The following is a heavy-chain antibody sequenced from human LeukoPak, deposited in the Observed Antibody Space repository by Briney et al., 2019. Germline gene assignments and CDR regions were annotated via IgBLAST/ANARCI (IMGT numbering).Heavy chain of an antibody. CDR1: GFTFSSYA. Sequence: GGSLRLSCAASGFTFSSYAMNWVRQAPGKSLEWVSAISGSAGSTYYAGSVTGRFTISRDNSKSTLYLQMNSLRVEDTAVYYCAKDLTESFDYWGQGTLVTVSS. CDR2: ISGSAGST. D-gene: IGHD2/OR15-2a*01. J-gene: IGHJ4*02. V-gene: IGHV3-23*01. CDR3: AKDLTESFDY.